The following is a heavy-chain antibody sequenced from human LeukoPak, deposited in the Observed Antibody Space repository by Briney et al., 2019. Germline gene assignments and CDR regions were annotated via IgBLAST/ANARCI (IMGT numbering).Heavy chain of an antibody. V-gene: IGHV1-18*01. CDR1: GYTFTRYG. CDR3: ARVGGGSSGYYQDAFDI. D-gene: IGHD3-22*01. CDR2: INAYNGNT. J-gene: IGHJ3*02. Sequence: DSVKVSCKASGYTFTRYGISWVRQAPGQGLEWRGWINAYNGNTNYAPTLQGRVTMTTDTSTSTGYMELRSLRSDGTAVYYCARVGGGSSGYYQDAFDIWGQGTMVTV.